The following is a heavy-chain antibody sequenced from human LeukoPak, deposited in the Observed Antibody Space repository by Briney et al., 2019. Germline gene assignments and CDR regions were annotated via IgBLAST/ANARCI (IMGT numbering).Heavy chain of an antibody. CDR1: GLTFSSDA. J-gene: IGHJ5*02. CDR2: ISGSGGST. Sequence: PGGSLRLSCAASGLTFSSDAISWVRQAPGKGLEWVSAISGSGGSTYYADSVKGRFTISRDNSKNTLYLQMNSLRAEDTAIYYCAKDDSRGSGSSGWFDPWGQGTLVTVSS. V-gene: IGHV3-23*01. D-gene: IGHD3-10*01. CDR3: AKDDSRGSGSSGWFDP.